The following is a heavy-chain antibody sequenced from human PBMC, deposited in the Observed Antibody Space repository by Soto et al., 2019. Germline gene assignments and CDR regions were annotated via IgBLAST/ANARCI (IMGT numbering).Heavy chain of an antibody. CDR2: IKRNTDGGTT. D-gene: IGHD4-4*01. CDR3: TTVSTVTTSAS. V-gene: IGHV3-15*01. CDR1: GFTFSDAW. J-gene: IGHJ4*02. Sequence: DVQLVESGGGLVKSGGSLRLSCAVSGFTFSDAWMSWVRQAPGKGLEWVGRIKRNTDGGTTDYAAPVKGRFTISRDDSRNMLYLQMNSLKTADTAVYFCTTVSTVTTSASWGQGTLVTVSS.